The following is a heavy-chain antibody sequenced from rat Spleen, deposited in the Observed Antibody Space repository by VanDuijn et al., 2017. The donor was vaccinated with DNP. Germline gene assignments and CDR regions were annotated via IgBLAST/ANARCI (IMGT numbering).Heavy chain of an antibody. D-gene: IGHD1-4*01. CDR3: ARWPGYNPPYAMDA. V-gene: IGHV3-3*01. CDR2: VNSAGTT. CDR1: GYSITSSYR. Sequence: EVQLQESGPGLVKPSQSLSLTCSVTGYSITSSYRWNWIRKFPGNKLEWMGSVNSAGTTNYNPSLKRRISITRDTSKNQLFLQVNSVTTEGTATYYCARWPGYNPPYAMDAWGQGTSVTVSS. J-gene: IGHJ4*01.